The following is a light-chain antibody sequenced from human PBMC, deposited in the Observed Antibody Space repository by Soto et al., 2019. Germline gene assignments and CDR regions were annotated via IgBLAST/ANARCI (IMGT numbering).Light chain of an antibody. J-gene: IGLJ1*01. Sequence: QSVLTQPASVSGSPGQSITISCTGTSSDVGHYNLVSWYQQHPGKAPKLMISEVSNRPSGVSNRFSGSKSGNTASLTISGLQAEDEADYYCSSYTGSSTLVFGTGTKVTVL. CDR2: EVS. CDR1: SSDVGHYNL. V-gene: IGLV2-14*02. CDR3: SSYTGSSTLV.